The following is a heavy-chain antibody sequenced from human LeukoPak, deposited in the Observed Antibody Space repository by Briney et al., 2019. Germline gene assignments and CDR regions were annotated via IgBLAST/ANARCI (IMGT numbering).Heavy chain of an antibody. J-gene: IGHJ4*01. V-gene: IGHV3-7*01. CDR2: IKQDGSEG. CDR3: GRGGSFISVQY. CDR1: GFTFSVYW. D-gene: IGHD6-13*01. Sequence: GQSLRLSCAASGFTFSVYWMSWVRQAPEKGLEWVANIKQDGSEGYYVDSVKGRFTISRDNAKNSLYLQMNSLRAEDTAVYYCGRGGSFISVQYWGHGTQVTVSS.